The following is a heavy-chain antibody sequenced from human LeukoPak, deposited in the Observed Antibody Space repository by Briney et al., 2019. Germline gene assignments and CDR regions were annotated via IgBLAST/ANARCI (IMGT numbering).Heavy chain of an antibody. J-gene: IGHJ5*02. Sequence: PGGSLRLSCVASGITFSTYTMSWVRQAPGKGLEWVSVISSSGSSTYYADSVKGRFTISRDNSKNTLYLQMNSLRAEDTAVYYCAKDPRGLHNWFDPWGQGTLVTVSS. CDR1: GITFSTYT. D-gene: IGHD4-17*01. CDR3: AKDPRGLHNWFDP. CDR2: ISSSGSST. V-gene: IGHV3-23*01.